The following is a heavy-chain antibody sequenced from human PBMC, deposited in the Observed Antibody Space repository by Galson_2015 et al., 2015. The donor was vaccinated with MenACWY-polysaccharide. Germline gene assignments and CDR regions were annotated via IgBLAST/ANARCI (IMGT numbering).Heavy chain of an antibody. Sequence: LSLTCTVSGGSVSSGTYYWSWLRQPPGKGLEWIGYIHYSGRTNYNPSLKSRVTVSLDTSKNQFSLKLSSVTAADTAFYYCASEEIRGGSFGWFDPWGQGTLVTVSS. J-gene: IGHJ5*02. CDR1: GGSVSSGTYY. D-gene: IGHD3-10*01. V-gene: IGHV4-61*01. CDR3: ASEEIRGGSFGWFDP. CDR2: IHYSGRT.